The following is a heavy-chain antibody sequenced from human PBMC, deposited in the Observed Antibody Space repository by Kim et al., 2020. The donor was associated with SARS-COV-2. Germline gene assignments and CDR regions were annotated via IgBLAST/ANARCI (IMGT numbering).Heavy chain of an antibody. J-gene: IGHJ4*02. D-gene: IGHD5-18*01. CDR2: SEK. Sequence: SEKDYVDSWKGRFTISRDNAKNSLYLQMNSLRAEDTAVYYCARYNFGYTYWGQGTLITVSS. V-gene: IGHV3-7*01. CDR3: ARYNFGYTY.